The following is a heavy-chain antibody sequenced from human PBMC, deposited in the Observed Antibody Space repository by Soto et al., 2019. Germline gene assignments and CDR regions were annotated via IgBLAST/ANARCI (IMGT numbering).Heavy chain of an antibody. V-gene: IGHV3-23*01. CDR2: ISANDVGT. CDR1: GFTLRNYA. J-gene: IGHJ4*02. Sequence: EVQLLESGGGVVQPGGSLRLSCDASGFTLRNYAMTWIRQAPGKGLEWVSLISANDVGTYYAESVKTRFTISTDQSWNTVYLQMDSLRADDTAIYYCAKAKNDYNWDNRPPFDYWGQGTLVTVSS. D-gene: IGHD1-20*01. CDR3: AKAKNDYNWDNRPPFDY.